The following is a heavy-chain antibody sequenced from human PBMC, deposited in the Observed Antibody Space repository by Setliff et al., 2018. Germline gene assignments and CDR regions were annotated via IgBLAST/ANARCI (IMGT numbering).Heavy chain of an antibody. J-gene: IGHJ4*02. CDR2: INPNSGGT. V-gene: IGHV1-2*04. CDR3: ARALGATITHLDY. Sequence: ASVKVSCKASGYTFTGYYMHWVRQAPGQGLEWMGWINPNSGGTNYAQKFQGWVTMTRDTSISTAYMELSRLRSDDTAVYYCARALGATITHLDYWDQGTLVTVS. D-gene: IGHD1-26*01. CDR1: GYTFTGYY.